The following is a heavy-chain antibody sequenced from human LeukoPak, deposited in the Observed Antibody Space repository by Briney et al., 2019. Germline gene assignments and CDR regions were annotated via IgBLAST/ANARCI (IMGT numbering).Heavy chain of an antibody. J-gene: IGHJ4*02. CDR1: GYNFVRYG. D-gene: IGHD1-26*01. CDR2: ISGSNGNT. CDR3: ARSGRGTYYYFDV. V-gene: IGHV1-18*01. Sequence: GASVKVSCRASGYNFVRYGISWVRQAPGQGLEWVGWISGSNGNTNYAQKFQGRVTMSTDTLTGTAYMELRNLRHDDTAVYYCARSGRGTYYYFDVWGQGTLVSVSS.